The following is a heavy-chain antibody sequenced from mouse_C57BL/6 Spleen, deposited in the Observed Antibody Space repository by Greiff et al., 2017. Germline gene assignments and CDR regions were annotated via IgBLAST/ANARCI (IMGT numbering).Heavy chain of an antibody. J-gene: IGHJ4*01. CDR2: ISSGSSTI. V-gene: IGHV5-17*01. CDR3: ARNMGDYYAMDY. D-gene: IGHD1-1*02. Sequence: EVMLVESGGGLVKPGGSLKLSCAASGFTFSDYGMHWVRQAPEKGLEWVAYISSGSSTIYYADTVKGRFTISRDNAKNTLFLQMTSLRSEDTAMYYCARNMGDYYAMDYWGQGTSVTVSS. CDR1: GFTFSDYG.